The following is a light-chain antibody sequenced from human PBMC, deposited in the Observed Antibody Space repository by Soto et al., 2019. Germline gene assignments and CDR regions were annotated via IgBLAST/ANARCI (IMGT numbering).Light chain of an antibody. Sequence: SPGTRAVSTGERGPAPWTASQSVSRNLAWYQQRPGQPPRLLIYDASTRATGIPARFGGSGSGTEFTLTISGLQSEDHAVDYCQQYGAWPPETFGQGTKVDI. V-gene: IGKV3-15*01. CDR2: DAS. CDR3: QQYGAWPPET. CDR1: QSVSRN. J-gene: IGKJ2*01.